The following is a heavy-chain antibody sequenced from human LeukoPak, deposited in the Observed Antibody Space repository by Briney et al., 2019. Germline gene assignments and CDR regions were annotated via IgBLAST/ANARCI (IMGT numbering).Heavy chain of an antibody. J-gene: IGHJ4*02. V-gene: IGHV1-46*01. CDR1: GYTFTSYY. CDR3: ASCRRSSGWPGQIDY. Sequence: ASVKVSCKASGYTFTSYYMHWVRQAPGQGLEWMGIINPSGGSTSYAQKFQGRVTMTRDMSTSTVYMELSSLRSEDTAVYYCASCRRSSGWPGQIDYWGQGTLVTVSS. CDR2: INPSGGST. D-gene: IGHD6-19*01.